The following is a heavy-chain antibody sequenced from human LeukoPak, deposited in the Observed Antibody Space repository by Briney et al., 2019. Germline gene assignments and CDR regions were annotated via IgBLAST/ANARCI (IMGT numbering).Heavy chain of an antibody. V-gene: IGHV4-38-2*02. CDR1: GYSISSGYY. D-gene: IGHD3-9*01. CDR2: IYYSGST. J-gene: IGHJ4*02. Sequence: SETLSLTCTVSGYSISSGYYWGWIRQPPGKGLEWIGSIYYSGSTYYNPSLKSRVTISVDTSKNQFSLKLSSVTAADTAVYYCARHLTYYFDYWGQGTLVTVSS. CDR3: ARHLTYYFDY.